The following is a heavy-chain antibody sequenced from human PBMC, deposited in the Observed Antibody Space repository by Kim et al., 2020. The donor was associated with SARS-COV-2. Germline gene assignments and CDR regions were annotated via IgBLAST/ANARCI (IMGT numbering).Heavy chain of an antibody. Sequence: GGSLRLSCAASGFTFTRYAMSWVRQAPGKGLDWVSSMSGSAGATYYADAVTGRFTIARATAKNTPYLQMNILRAEDTAVYYYAYDGPAAGGGHWGQGTLVTVSS. CDR2: MSGSAGAT. V-gene: IGHV3-23*01. D-gene: IGHD2-15*01. CDR1: GFTFTRYA. J-gene: IGHJ4*02. CDR3: AYDGPAAGGGH.